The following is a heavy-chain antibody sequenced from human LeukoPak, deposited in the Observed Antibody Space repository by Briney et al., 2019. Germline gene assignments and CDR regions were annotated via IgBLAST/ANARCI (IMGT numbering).Heavy chain of an antibody. CDR1: GDTVTSYY. CDR2: LNPSGGST. D-gene: IGHD5-24*01. J-gene: IGHJ3*02. Sequence: ASVKVSCKASGDTVTSYYFHWVRQAPGQGLEWMGILNPSGGSTSYAQKFQGRVTMTRDTSTSTVYMELSSLRSGDTAVYYCARYSDGYNWVLDAFDIWGQGTMVTVSS. V-gene: IGHV1-46*01. CDR3: ARYSDGYNWVLDAFDI.